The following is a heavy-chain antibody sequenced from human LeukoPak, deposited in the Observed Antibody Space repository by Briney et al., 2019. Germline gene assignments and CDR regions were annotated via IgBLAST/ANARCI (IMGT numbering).Heavy chain of an antibody. CDR3: ARDLTLSY. CDR1: GFTFSSYE. V-gene: IGHV3-48*03. J-gene: IGHJ4*02. CDR2: ISSSGSTI. Sequence: QPGGSLRLSCTASGFTFSSYEMNWVRQAPGKGLEWVSYISSSGSTIYYADSVKGRFTISRDNAKNSLYLQMNSLRVEDTAVYYCARDLTLSYWGQGTLVTVSS. D-gene: IGHD1-14*01.